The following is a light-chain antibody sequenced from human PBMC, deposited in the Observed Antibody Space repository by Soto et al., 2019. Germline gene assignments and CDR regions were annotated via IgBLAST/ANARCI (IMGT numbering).Light chain of an antibody. V-gene: IGKV1-5*01. CDR2: DAS. Sequence: DIQMTQSPSTLSASVGDRVTITCRASQSISSWLAWYQQKPGKAPKFLIFDASSLESGVPSRFSGSGSGTEFTLTISSLQPDDFATYYCQQYNSYPYTFGQGTKLEIK. J-gene: IGKJ2*01. CDR1: QSISSW. CDR3: QQYNSYPYT.